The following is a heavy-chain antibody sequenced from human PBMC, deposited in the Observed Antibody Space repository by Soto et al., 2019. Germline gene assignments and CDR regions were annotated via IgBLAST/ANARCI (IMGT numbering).Heavy chain of an antibody. CDR3: AGGIAAATDNWFDP. D-gene: IGHD6-13*01. V-gene: IGHV4-59*01. Sequence: PSENLSLTCTVSGGSISSYYWSWIRQPPGKGLEWIGYIYYSGSTNYNPSLKSRVTISVDTSKNQFSLKLSSVTAADTAVYYCAGGIAAATDNWFDPWGQGTLVTVSS. J-gene: IGHJ5*02. CDR2: IYYSGST. CDR1: GGSISSYY.